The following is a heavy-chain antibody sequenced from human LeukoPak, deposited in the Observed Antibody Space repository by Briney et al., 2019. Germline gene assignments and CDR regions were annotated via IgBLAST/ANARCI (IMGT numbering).Heavy chain of an antibody. CDR2: KRYDGTNQ. CDR1: GFTFSEYG. Sequence: TGGSLRLSCTTSGFTFSEYGMHWVRQAPGKGLEWVAFKRYDGTNQYYADSVRGRFTVSRDNSKNTLYLQMNSLRTEDTAVYYCARVPTAFYYYYYYYMDVWGKGTTVTVS. CDR3: ARVPTAFYYYYYYYMDV. V-gene: IGHV3-30*02. J-gene: IGHJ6*03. D-gene: IGHD2-2*01.